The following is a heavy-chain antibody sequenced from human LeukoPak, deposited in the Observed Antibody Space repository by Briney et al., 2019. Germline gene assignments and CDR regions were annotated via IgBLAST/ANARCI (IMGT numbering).Heavy chain of an antibody. CDR2: IYYSGST. CDR3: ARAKGYCSGGSCYYYYYGMDV. Sequence: SETLSLTCTVSGGSISSYYWSWTRQPPGKGLEWIGYIYYSGSTNYNPSLKSRVTISVDTSKNQFSLKLSSVTAADTAVYYCARAKGYCSGGSCYYYYYGMDVWGQGTTVTVSS. D-gene: IGHD2-15*01. J-gene: IGHJ6*02. CDR1: GGSISSYY. V-gene: IGHV4-59*01.